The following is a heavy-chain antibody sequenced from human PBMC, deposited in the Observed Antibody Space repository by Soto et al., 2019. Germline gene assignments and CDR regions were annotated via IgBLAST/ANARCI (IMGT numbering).Heavy chain of an antibody. CDR1: GGSFSGYY. D-gene: IGHD1-1*01. CDR3: ARTGTYYYYYYMDV. J-gene: IGHJ6*03. CDR2: INHSGST. V-gene: IGHV4-34*01. Sequence: ETLSLTCAVYGGSFSGYYWSWIRQPPGKGLEWIGEINHSGSTNYNPSLKSRVTISVDTSKNQFSLKLSSVTAADTAVYYCARTGTYYYYYYMDVWGKGTTVTVSS.